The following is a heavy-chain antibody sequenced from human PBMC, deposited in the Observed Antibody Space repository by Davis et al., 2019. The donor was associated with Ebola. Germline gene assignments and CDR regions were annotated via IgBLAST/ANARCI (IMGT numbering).Heavy chain of an antibody. CDR3: ARRGYYYDSSGYSVGGFDY. D-gene: IGHD3-22*01. J-gene: IGHJ4*02. V-gene: IGHV4-39*01. CDR2: IYYSGST. Sequence: SETLSLTCTVSGGSIISSSYYWGWIRQPPGKGLEWIGSIYYSGSTYYNPSLKSRVTISVDTSKNQFSLKLSSVTAADTAVYYCARRGYYYDSSGYSVGGFDYWGQGTLVTVSS. CDR1: GGSIISSSYY.